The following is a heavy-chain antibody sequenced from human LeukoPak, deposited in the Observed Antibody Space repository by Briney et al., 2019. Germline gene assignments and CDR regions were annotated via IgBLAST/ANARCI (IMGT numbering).Heavy chain of an antibody. J-gene: IGHJ4*02. V-gene: IGHV3-23*01. D-gene: IGHD6-13*01. CDR1: GFTFSSYA. CDR3: AKDPNSSSWYTLAGY. Sequence: GGSLRLPCAASGFTFSSYAMSWVRQAPGKGLEWVSAISGSGGSTYYADSVKGRFTISRDNSKNTLYLQMNSLRAEDTAVYYCAKDPNSSSWYTLAGYWGQGTLVTVSS. CDR2: ISGSGGST.